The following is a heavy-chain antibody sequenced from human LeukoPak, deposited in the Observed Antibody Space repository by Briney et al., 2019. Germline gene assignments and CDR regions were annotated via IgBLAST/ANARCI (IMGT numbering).Heavy chain of an antibody. CDR1: GFTFSSYG. CDR3: AKGISYYYYYGMDV. Sequence: GRSLRLYCAASGFTFSSYGMHWVRQAPGKGLEWVAVISYDGSNKYYADSVKGRFTISRDNSKNTLYLQMNSLRAEDTAVYYCAKGISYYYYYGMDVWGQGTTVTVSS. V-gene: IGHV3-30*18. CDR2: ISYDGSNK. D-gene: IGHD2-2*01. J-gene: IGHJ6*02.